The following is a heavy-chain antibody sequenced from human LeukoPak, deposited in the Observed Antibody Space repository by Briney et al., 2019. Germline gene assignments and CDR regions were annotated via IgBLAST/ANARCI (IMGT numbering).Heavy chain of an antibody. J-gene: IGHJ3*02. CDR1: GYTFTDYY. D-gene: IGHD3-3*01. CDR2: INPNSGGA. V-gene: IGHV1-2*02. CDR3: ARDNVLRSADAFDI. Sequence: ASVKVSCKASGYTFTDYYMHWVRQAPGQGLEWMGWINPNSGGANYAQKFQGRVTLTRDTSISTAYMELRSLRSDDTAVYYCARDNVLRSADAFDIWGQGTMVTVSS.